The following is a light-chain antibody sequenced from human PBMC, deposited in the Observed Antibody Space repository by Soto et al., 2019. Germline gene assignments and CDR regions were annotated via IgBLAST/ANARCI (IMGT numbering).Light chain of an antibody. V-gene: IGKV1-39*01. CDR2: AAS. Sequence: DIQMTQSPSSLSASVGDRVTITCRASQSISNYLNWYQQKPGKAPKLLIYAASSLQSGVPSRFSGGGSGTDFTLTITSLQPEDFATYSCQQSYITPPTFRPGTKVDIK. CDR3: QQSYITPPT. CDR1: QSISNY. J-gene: IGKJ3*01.